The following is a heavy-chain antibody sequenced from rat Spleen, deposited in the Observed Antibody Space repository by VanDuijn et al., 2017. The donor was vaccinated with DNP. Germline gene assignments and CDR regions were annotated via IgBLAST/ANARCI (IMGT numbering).Heavy chain of an antibody. CDR1: GFTFNNYW. D-gene: IGHD2-1*01. J-gene: IGHJ2*01. CDR2: ITSSGGST. Sequence: EVQLVESGGDLVQPGRSLKLSCVASGFTFNNYWMTWIRQVPGKGLEWVASITSSGGSTYYPDSVKGRFTISRDNAKNTLYLQMNSLRSEDTATYYCATDTAFDYWGQGVMVTVSS. V-gene: IGHV5-31*01. CDR3: ATDTAFDY.